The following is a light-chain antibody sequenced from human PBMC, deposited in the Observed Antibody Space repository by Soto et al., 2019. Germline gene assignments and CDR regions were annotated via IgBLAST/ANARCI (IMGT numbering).Light chain of an antibody. CDR3: QQYYATPPYT. CDR1: QSVLYSSNNKNY. Sequence: DIVMTQSPDSLAVFLGERATINCKSSQSVLYSSNNKNYLAWYQQKAGQPPKLLIYWASTRESGVPDRFSGSGSGTDFTLTISSLQAEDVVVYYCQQYYATPPYTFGQGTKLEIK. CDR2: WAS. J-gene: IGKJ2*01. V-gene: IGKV4-1*01.